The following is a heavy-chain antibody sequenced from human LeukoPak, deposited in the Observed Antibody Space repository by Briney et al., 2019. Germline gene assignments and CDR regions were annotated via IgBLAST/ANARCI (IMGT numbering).Heavy chain of an antibody. D-gene: IGHD6-19*01. J-gene: IGHJ4*02. Sequence: GGSLRLSCAASGFTFSSYWMHWVRQAPGKGLVWVSRINSDGSSTSYADSVKGRFTISRDNAKNTLYLQMNSLGAEDTAVYYCARVLYSSGWYYFDYWGQGTLVTVSS. V-gene: IGHV3-74*01. CDR2: INSDGSST. CDR3: ARVLYSSGWYYFDY. CDR1: GFTFSSYW.